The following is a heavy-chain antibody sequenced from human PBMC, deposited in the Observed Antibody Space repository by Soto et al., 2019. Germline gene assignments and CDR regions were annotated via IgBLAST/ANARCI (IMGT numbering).Heavy chain of an antibody. CDR3: ARRYSSGFDF. V-gene: IGHV4-61*08. D-gene: IGHD6-19*01. CDR2: IYYSGST. Sequence: PSETLSLTCTVSGGSISSGAYYWSWIRQHPGKGLEWIGYIYYSGSTNYNPSLKSRVTISVDTSKNQFSLKLSSVTAADTAVYYCARRYSSGFDFWGQGTLVTVSS. CDR1: GGSISSGAYY. J-gene: IGHJ4*02.